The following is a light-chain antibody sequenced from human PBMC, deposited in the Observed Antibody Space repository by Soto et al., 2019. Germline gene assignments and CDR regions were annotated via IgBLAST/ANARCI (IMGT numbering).Light chain of an antibody. Sequence: EMVMTQSPATRSWSPGERATLSCRASQSLSSNLAWYQQKPGQAPRLLIYGASTRATGIPARFSGSGSGTEFTLTISSLQSEDFTVYYCQQHNNWPLTFGGGTKVDIK. CDR2: GAS. J-gene: IGKJ4*01. CDR1: QSLSSN. V-gene: IGKV3-15*01. CDR3: QQHNNWPLT.